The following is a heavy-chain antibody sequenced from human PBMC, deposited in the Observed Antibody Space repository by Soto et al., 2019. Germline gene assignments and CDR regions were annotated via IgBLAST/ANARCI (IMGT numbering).Heavy chain of an antibody. D-gene: IGHD2-2*01. CDR2: LIPIFGTP. Sequence: QVQLVQSGAEVKKPGSSVKVSCKASGGTFSSDAINWVRQAPGQGLEWMGGLIPIFGTPNYSQRFQGRVTLPADEPTSTAYMELSSRRFEDPAVYYCARAEILTRSKYESRDRTISYYCALDVWGQGTTVTVS. CDR1: GGTFSSDA. V-gene: IGHV1-69*01. CDR3: ARAEILTRSKYESRDRTISYYCALDV. J-gene: IGHJ6*02.